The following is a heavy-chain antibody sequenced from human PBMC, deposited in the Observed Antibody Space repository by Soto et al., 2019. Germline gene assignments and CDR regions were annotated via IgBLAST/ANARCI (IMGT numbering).Heavy chain of an antibody. Sequence: EVQLVESGGGLVKPGGSLRLSCAASGFTFSNAWMSWVRQAPGKGLEWVGRIKSKTDGGTTDYAAPVKGRFTISRDDSQNTLYLQMNSLKTEDTAVYYCTTEERITIFGVVTDYFDYWGQGTLVTVSS. CDR2: IKSKTDGGTT. J-gene: IGHJ4*02. CDR1: GFTFSNAW. D-gene: IGHD3-3*01. V-gene: IGHV3-15*01. CDR3: TTEERITIFGVVTDYFDY.